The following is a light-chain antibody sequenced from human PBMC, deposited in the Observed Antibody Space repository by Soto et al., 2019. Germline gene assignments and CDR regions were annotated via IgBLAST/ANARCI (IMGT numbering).Light chain of an antibody. Sequence: DIVITQSPVSLSVTPGEPASISCSSSRSLLQTNGNTYLDWYLQKPGQSPQLLISLATNRASGVPDRFSGSGSGTDFTLQISRVEAENVGVYYCMLALQTPFTFGGGTKVDIK. CDR2: LAT. J-gene: IGKJ4*01. CDR1: RSLLQTNGNTY. CDR3: MLALQTPFT. V-gene: IGKV2-28*01.